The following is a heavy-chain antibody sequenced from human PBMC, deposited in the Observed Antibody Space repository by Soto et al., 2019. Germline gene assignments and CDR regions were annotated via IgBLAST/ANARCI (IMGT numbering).Heavy chain of an antibody. CDR2: MNPNSGNT. CDR3: ARGGYYYDSSGYYSYYFDY. V-gene: IGHV1-8*01. Sequence: QVQLVQSGAEVKKPGASVKVSCKASGYTFTSYDINWVRQATGQGLEWMGWMNPNSGNTGYAQKFQGRVTMTRNTSISTAYMELSSLRSEDTAVYYCARGGYYYDSSGYYSYYFDYWGQGTLVTVSS. D-gene: IGHD3-22*01. J-gene: IGHJ4*02. CDR1: GYTFTSYD.